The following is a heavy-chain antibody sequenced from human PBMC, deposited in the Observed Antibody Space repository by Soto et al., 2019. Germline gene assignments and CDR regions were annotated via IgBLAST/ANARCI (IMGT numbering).Heavy chain of an antibody. V-gene: IGHV3-64*01. Sequence: PGGSLRLSCAASGFTFSSYAMHWVRQAPGKGLEYVSAISSNGGSTYYANSVKGRFTISRDNSKNTLYLQMGSLRAEDMAVYYCAREIGLTVVAATHVSYYYHYMDVWGKGTTVTVSS. CDR2: ISSNGGST. CDR1: GFTFSSYA. D-gene: IGHD2-15*01. CDR3: AREIGLTVVAATHVSYYYHYMDV. J-gene: IGHJ6*03.